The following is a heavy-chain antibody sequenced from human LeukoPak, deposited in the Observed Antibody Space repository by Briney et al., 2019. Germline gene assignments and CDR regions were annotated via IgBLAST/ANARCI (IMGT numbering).Heavy chain of an antibody. V-gene: IGHV3-74*01. Sequence: GGSLRLSCAASGFTFSSYWMHWVRQAPGKGLVWVSRINSDRSSTSYADSVKGRFTISRDNAKNTLYLQMNSLRAEDTAVYYCAREGPYGGDFDYWGQGTLVTVSS. CDR1: GFTFSSYW. CDR2: INSDRSST. J-gene: IGHJ4*02. D-gene: IGHD4-23*01. CDR3: AREGPYGGDFDY.